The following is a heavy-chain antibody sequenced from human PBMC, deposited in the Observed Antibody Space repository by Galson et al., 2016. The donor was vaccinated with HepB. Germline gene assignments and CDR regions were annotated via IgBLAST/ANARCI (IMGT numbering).Heavy chain of an antibody. Sequence: SETLSLTCAVSGVSINTTGCWIWVRQPPGKGLEWVGEIFHTGNTEYNPSLKSRVTVSADKSKNQFSLRLTSVTAADTAVYYCAKIRYSSKDRDQSDYWGQGTLVTVSS. CDR3: AKIRYSSKDRDQSDY. CDR1: GVSINTTGC. D-gene: IGHD6-19*01. CDR2: IFHTGNT. J-gene: IGHJ4*01. V-gene: IGHV4-4*02.